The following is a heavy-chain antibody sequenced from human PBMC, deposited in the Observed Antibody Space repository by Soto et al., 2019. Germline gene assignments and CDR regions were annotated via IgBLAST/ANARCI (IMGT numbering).Heavy chain of an antibody. CDR3: ARDRNFFHSSGPDY. Sequence: QVQLQESGPGLVKPSQTLFLTCTVSGGSISSGTYYWSWIRQHPGKGLEWVGYISHSGSTYYNPALASRIIIAVDASKNQFSLRLISVTAADTAVYYCARDRNFFHSSGPDYWGQGTLVTVSS. CDR2: ISHSGST. CDR1: GGSISSGTYY. V-gene: IGHV4-31*03. D-gene: IGHD3-22*01. J-gene: IGHJ4*02.